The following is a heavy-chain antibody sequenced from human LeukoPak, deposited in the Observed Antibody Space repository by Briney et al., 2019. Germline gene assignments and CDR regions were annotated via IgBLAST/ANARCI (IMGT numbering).Heavy chain of an antibody. V-gene: IGHV3-7*01. CDR1: EFTFSNYW. J-gene: IGHJ4*02. CDR2: IKQDVSDI. D-gene: IGHD4-17*01. CDR3: ARGLFGDYSAFDY. Sequence: GGSLRLSCAASEFTFSNYWMSWVRQAPGKGLEWVANIKQDVSDISYVDSVKGRFTISRDNAKNSLYLQMNSLRVEDTAVYYCARGLFGDYSAFDYWGQGTLVTVSS.